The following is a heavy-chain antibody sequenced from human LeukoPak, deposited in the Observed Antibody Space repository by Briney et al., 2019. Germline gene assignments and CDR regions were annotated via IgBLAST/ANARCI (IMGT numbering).Heavy chain of an antibody. Sequence: GGSLRLSCAASGFTFSRYALHWVRQAPGKGLEWVSGISGSAGSTYYADSVKGRFSISRDNSKNTLYLQMNSLRVEDTAVYYCAKSRGYSAYDFPDYWGQGTLVTVSS. D-gene: IGHD5-12*01. J-gene: IGHJ4*02. CDR2: ISGSAGST. CDR1: GFTFSRYA. V-gene: IGHV3-23*01. CDR3: AKSRGYSAYDFPDY.